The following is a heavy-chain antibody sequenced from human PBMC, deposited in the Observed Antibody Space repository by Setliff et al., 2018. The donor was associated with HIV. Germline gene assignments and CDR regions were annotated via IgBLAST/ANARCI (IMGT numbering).Heavy chain of an antibody. D-gene: IGHD4-17*01. CDR3: ARGALGPTVTSYYYYYMDV. CDR1: GGSISSYY. V-gene: IGHV4-59*01. Sequence: ETLSLTCTVSGGSISSYYWSWIRQPPGKGLEWIGYIYYSGSTNYNPSLKSRVTISVDTSKNQFSLKLSSVTAADTAVYYCARGALGPTVTSYYYYYMDVWGKGTTVTVSS. J-gene: IGHJ6*03. CDR2: IYYSGST.